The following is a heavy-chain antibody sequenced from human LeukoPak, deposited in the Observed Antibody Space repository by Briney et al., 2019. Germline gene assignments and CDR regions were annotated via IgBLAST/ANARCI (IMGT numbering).Heavy chain of an antibody. CDR2: INTDGSKT. D-gene: IGHD6-19*01. J-gene: IGHJ3*02. CDR3: AKSIAVAGHDAFDI. CDR1: GFTLSGYW. Sequence: PGGSLRLSCAASGFTLSGYWMHWIRQVPGKGLVWVSRINTDGSKTNYADSVKGRFTISRDNAKNTLYLQMNSLRAEDTAVYYCAKSIAVAGHDAFDIWGQGTMVTVSS. V-gene: IGHV3-74*01.